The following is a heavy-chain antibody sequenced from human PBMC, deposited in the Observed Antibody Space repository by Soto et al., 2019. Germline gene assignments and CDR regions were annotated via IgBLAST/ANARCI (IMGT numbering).Heavy chain of an antibody. V-gene: IGHV4-30-4*01. J-gene: IGHJ6*02. D-gene: IGHD2-2*01. CDR2: IYYSGST. CDR3: ARDRLGYCTSTSCYYGMDV. Sequence: PSETLSLTGTVSGGSINSGDYYWTWIRQPPGKGLEWIGSIYYSGSTYYNPSPKSRLIMSLDTSKNRFSLKLRSVTAADTAVYYCARDRLGYCTSTSCYYGMDVWGQGTTVTVSS. CDR1: GGSINSGDYY.